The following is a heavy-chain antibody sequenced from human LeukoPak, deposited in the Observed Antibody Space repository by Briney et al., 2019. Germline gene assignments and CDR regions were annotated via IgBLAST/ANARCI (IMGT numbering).Heavy chain of an antibody. J-gene: IGHJ3*02. D-gene: IGHD3-22*01. CDR3: AAVSLGYPYYYDSSADSTGAFDI. V-gene: IGHV1-24*01. Sequence: ASVKVSCKASGYTFSSYGISWVRQAPGKGLEWMGGFDPEDGETIYAQKFQGRVTMTEDTSTDTAYMELSSLRSEDTAVYYCAAVSLGYPYYYDSSADSTGAFDIWGQGTMVTVSS. CDR2: FDPEDGET. CDR1: GYTFSSYG.